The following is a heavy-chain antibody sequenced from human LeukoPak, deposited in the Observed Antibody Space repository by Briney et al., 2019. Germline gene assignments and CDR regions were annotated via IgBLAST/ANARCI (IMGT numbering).Heavy chain of an antibody. CDR2: IKSKTDGGTT. J-gene: IGHJ3*02. CDR1: GFTFSSYG. Sequence: GGSLRLSCAASGFTFSSYGMHWVRQAPGKGLEWVGRIKSKTDGGTTDYAAPVKGRFTISRDDSKNTLYLQMNSLKTEDTAVYYCARVPAIDAFDIWGQGTMVTVSS. D-gene: IGHD3-9*01. V-gene: IGHV3-15*01. CDR3: ARVPAIDAFDI.